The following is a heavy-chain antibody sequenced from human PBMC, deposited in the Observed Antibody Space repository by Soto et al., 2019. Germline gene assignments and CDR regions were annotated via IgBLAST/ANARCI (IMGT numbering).Heavy chain of an antibody. D-gene: IGHD2-2*01. CDR2: ISGSGGST. J-gene: IGHJ4*02. CDR3: AKALEYQLLFLFDYFDY. Sequence: EVQLLESGGGLVQPGGSLRLSCAASGFTFSSYAMSWVRQAPGKGLEWVSAISGSGGSTYYADSVKGRFTISRDNSKYTLYLQMNSLRAEDTAVYYCAKALEYQLLFLFDYFDYWGQGTLVTVSS. V-gene: IGHV3-23*01. CDR1: GFTFSSYA.